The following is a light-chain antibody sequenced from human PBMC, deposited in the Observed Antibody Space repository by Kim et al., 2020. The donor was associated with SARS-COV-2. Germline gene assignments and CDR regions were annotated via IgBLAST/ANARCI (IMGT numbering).Light chain of an antibody. J-gene: IGLJ2*01. CDR2: TNN. CDR1: TSNIETNT. CDR3: AAWEDSPDGYVV. V-gene: IGLV1-44*01. Sequence: QSVLTQPPSVSGTPGQRVTISCSGSTSNIETNTVNWYQQLPGTAPKLLIHTNNQRPSGVPDRFSGSRFDTSASLTISGLQSEDEADYFCAAWEDSPDGYVVFGGGTKLTVL.